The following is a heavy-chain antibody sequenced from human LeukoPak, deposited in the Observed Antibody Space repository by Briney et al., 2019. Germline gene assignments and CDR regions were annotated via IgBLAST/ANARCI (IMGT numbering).Heavy chain of an antibody. CDR2: IYPSDSDT. CDR3: ARPYSGRYFDY. CDR1: GYSFTSSW. V-gene: IGHV5-51*01. D-gene: IGHD1-26*01. Sequence: GESLKISCKDSGYSFTSSWIGWVRQMPGKGLEWMGIIYPSDSDTRYSPSFQGQVTISADKSISTAYLQWSSLKASDTAMYYCARPYSGRYFDYWGQGTLVTVSS. J-gene: IGHJ4*02.